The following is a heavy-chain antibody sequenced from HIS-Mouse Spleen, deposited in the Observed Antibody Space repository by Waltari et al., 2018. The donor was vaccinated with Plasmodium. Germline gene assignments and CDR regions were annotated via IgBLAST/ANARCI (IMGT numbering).Heavy chain of an antibody. J-gene: IGHJ4*02. CDR2: INHRGST. D-gene: IGHD1-26*01. CDR3: ARGGIVGATIDY. CDR1: GGSFSGYY. Sequence: QVQLQQWGAGLLKPSETLSLTCAVYGGSFSGYYWSWIRQPPGKGLEWIGEINHRGSTNYNPSLKSRVTISVDTSKNQFSLKLSSVTAADTAVYYCARGGIVGATIDYWGQGTLVTVSS. V-gene: IGHV4-34*01.